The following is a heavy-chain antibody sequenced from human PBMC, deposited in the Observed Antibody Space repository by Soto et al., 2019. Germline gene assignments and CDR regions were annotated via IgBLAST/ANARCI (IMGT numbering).Heavy chain of an antibody. Sequence: EVQLVESGGGLIQPGGSLRLSCAASGFTVSSNYMSWVRQAPGKGLEWVSVIYSGGSTYYADSVKGRFTISRDNSKNTLYLQMNSLRAEDTAVYYCARGSSSSWYPFDYWGQGTLVTVSS. CDR3: ARGSSSSWYPFDY. J-gene: IGHJ4*02. CDR1: GFTVSSNY. D-gene: IGHD6-13*01. CDR2: IYSGGST. V-gene: IGHV3-53*01.